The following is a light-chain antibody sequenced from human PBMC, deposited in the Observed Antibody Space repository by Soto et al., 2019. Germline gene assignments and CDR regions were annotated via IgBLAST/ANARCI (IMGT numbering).Light chain of an antibody. CDR1: QSISTY. V-gene: IGKV1-39*01. J-gene: IGKJ1*01. CDR2: DSS. Sequence: DIRLTQSPSSLSASVGDRITIPCRASQSISTYLNWYQQKPGEAPTLLVYDSSTLQSGVPSRFSGSGFGAEFTLTVSSLQPEDFATYYCQPSYSNPTWTSCQGTMVDI. CDR3: QPSYSNPTWT.